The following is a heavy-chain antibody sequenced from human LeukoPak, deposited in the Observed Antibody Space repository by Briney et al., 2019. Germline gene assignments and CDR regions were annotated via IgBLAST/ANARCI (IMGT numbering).Heavy chain of an antibody. J-gene: IGHJ4*02. CDR3: AKAAEWELLGSYFDY. CDR2: ISWNSGSI. Sequence: PGGSLRLSCAASGFTFDDYAMHWVRQAPGKGLEWVSGISWNSGSIGYADSVKGRFTISRVNAKNSLYLQMNSLRAEDTALYYCAKAAEWELLGSYFDYWGQGTLVTVSS. V-gene: IGHV3-9*01. CDR1: GFTFDDYA. D-gene: IGHD1-26*01.